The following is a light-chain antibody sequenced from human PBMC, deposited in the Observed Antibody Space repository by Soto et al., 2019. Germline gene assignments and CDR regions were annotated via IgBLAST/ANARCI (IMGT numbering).Light chain of an antibody. Sequence: DIQMTQFPPTLSASIGDRVTITCRASQTISSSLAWYQQKPGKAPKLLIYKASTLETGVPSRFSGSGSGTECTLTISSLQPDDFATDYCQQYDSYSPYTFGQGTRLEIK. CDR2: KAS. CDR1: QTISSS. J-gene: IGKJ2*01. V-gene: IGKV1-5*03. CDR3: QQYDSYSPYT.